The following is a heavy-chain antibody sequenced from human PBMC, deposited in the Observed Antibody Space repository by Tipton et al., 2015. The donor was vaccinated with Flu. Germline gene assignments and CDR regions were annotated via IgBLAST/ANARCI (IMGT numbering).Heavy chain of an antibody. V-gene: IGHV3-48*03. Sequence: SLRLSCAASGFTFGSYEMNWVRQAPGKGLEWVSYISSSGSTIYYADSVKGRFTISRDNAKNSLYLQMNSLRAEDTAVYYCAREGIVVVVAVGAYYYYGMDVWGQGTTVTVSS. CDR1: GFTFGSYE. CDR2: ISSSGSTI. CDR3: AREGIVVVVAVGAYYYYGMDV. D-gene: IGHD2-15*01. J-gene: IGHJ6*02.